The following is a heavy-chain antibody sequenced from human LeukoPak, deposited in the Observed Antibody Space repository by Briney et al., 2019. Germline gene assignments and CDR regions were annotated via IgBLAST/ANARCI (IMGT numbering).Heavy chain of an antibody. J-gene: IGHJ4*02. CDR1: GGTFSSYA. CDR2: IIPIFGTA. CDR3: AREEHCSGGSCYSGYSYYFDY. D-gene: IGHD2-15*01. V-gene: IGHV1-69*05. Sequence: SVKVSCKASGGTFSSYAISWVRQAPGQGLEWMGGIIPIFGTANYAQKLQGRVTITTDESTSTAYMELSSLRSEDTAVYYCAREEHCSGGSCYSGYSYYFDYWGQGTLVTVSS.